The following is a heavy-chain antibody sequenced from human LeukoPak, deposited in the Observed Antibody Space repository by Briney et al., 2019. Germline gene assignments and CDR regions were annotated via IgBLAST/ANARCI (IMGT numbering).Heavy chain of an antibody. CDR1: GYTFTGYY. J-gene: IGHJ6*03. V-gene: IGHV1-2*02. CDR2: INPNSGGT. CDR3: AREDYYYYYYMDV. Sequence: GASVKVSCKASGYTFTGYYMHWVRRAPGQGLEWMGWINPNSGGTNYAQKFQGRVTMTRDTSISTAYMELSRLRSDDTAVYYCAREDYYYYYYMDVWGKGTTVTISS.